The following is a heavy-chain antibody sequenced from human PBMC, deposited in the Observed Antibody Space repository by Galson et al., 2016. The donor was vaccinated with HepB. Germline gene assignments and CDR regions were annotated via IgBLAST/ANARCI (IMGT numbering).Heavy chain of an antibody. CDR1: GASISSYY. Sequence: SETLSLTCTVSGASISSYYWSWIRQPPGKGLEWIGYMYYSGSPNYNPSLKSRTTISVDTSKNQFPLKLNSVTAADTAVYYCARVFPYGSGTYGGAFDVWGQGTMVTVSS. V-gene: IGHV4-59*12. D-gene: IGHD3-10*01. J-gene: IGHJ3*01. CDR3: ARVFPYGSGTYGGAFDV. CDR2: MYYSGSP.